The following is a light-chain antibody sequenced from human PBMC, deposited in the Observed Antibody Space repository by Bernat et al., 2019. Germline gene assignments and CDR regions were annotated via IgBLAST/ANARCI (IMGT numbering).Light chain of an antibody. CDR1: QSLFDSDEGNIH. J-gene: IGKJ2*01. CDR2: TVS. CDR3: MQRLEFPLT. V-gene: IGKV2-40*01. Sequence: DIVMTQTPVSLPVTPGEPASISFRSSQSLFDSDEGNIHLDWYLQSPGQSPHLLIYTVSHRSAGVPDRFSASGSDTEFTLKISSVESEDIGIYYCMQRLEFPLTVGQGTKLDIK.